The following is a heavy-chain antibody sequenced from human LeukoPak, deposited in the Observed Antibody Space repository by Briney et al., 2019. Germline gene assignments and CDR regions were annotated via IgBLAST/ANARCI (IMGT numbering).Heavy chain of an antibody. V-gene: IGHV3-7*01. CDR1: GFTFSSYW. D-gene: IGHD3/OR15-3a*01. J-gene: IGHJ4*02. Sequence: GGSLRLSCAASGFTFSSYWMSWVRQAPGKGLEWVANIKQDGSEKYYVDSVKGRFTISRDNAKNSLYLQMNNLRVEDTAVYYCARPSFRTGSYFDHWGQGALVTVSS. CDR3: ARPSFRTGSYFDH. CDR2: IKQDGSEK.